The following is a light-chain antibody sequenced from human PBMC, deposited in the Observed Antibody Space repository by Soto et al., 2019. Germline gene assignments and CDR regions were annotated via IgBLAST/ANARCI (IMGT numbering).Light chain of an antibody. CDR3: AAWDDSLSVVL. CDR1: SSNVGGSF. Sequence: QAVVTQPPSASATPGQRVTISCSGSSSNVGGSFVYWYLHLPGTAPKLLIYRDNQRPSGVPDRFSGSKSGTSASLAISGLRSDDEADYYCAAWDDSLSVVLFGGGTKLTVL. J-gene: IGLJ3*02. CDR2: RDN. V-gene: IGLV1-47*01.